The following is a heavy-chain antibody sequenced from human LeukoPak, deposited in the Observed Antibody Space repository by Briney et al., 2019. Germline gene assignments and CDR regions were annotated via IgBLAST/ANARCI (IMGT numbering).Heavy chain of an antibody. CDR2: ISGSGGST. CDR1: GFTFSSYA. J-gene: IGHJ6*03. V-gene: IGHV3-23*01. CDR3: ASEYYDILTGLFYMDV. D-gene: IGHD3-9*01. Sequence: GGSLRLSCAASGFTFSSYAMSWVRQAPGKGLEWVSPISGSGGSTYYADSVKGRFTISRDNSKNTLYLQMNSLRAEDTAVYYCASEYYDILTGLFYMDVWGKGTTVTVSS.